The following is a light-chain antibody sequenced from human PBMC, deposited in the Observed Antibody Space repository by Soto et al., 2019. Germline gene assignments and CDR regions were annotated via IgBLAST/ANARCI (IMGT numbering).Light chain of an antibody. J-gene: IGKJ4*01. CDR3: QQSYSTPVT. Sequence: DIQMTQSPSSLSASVGDRVTITCRASQSMSSYLNWYQQKPGKAPKLLIYAASSFQSGVPSRFSGSGSGTDFTRTISSLQPEDFATYYCQQSYSTPVTFGGGTKVEIK. CDR2: AAS. CDR1: QSMSSY. V-gene: IGKV1-39*01.